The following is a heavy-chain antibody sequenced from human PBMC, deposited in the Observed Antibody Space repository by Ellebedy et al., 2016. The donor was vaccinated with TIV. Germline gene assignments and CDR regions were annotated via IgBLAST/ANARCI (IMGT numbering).Heavy chain of an antibody. CDR3: ARHYYGSGSYPNFDY. J-gene: IGHJ4*02. CDR2: IDPSDSYT. CDR1: GYSFTSYW. V-gene: IGHV5-10-1*01. Sequence: GESLKISCKGSGYSFTSYWISWVRQMPGKGLEWMGRIDPSDSYTNYSPSFQGHVTISADKSISTAYLQWSSLKASDTAMYYCARHYYGSGSYPNFDYWGQGTLVTVSS. D-gene: IGHD3-10*01.